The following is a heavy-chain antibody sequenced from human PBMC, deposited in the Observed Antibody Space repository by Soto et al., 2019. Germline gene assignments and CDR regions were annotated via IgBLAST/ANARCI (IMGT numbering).Heavy chain of an antibody. CDR2: IWYDGSNK. CDR3: AREFGTVAGPRYYFDY. Sequence: AGGSLRLSCAASGFTFSSYGMHWVRQAPGKGLEWVAVIWYDGSNKYYADSVKGRFTISRDNSKNTLYLQMNSLRAEDTAVYYCAREFGTVAGPRYYFDYWGQGTLVTVSS. J-gene: IGHJ4*02. CDR1: GFTFSSYG. D-gene: IGHD6-19*01. V-gene: IGHV3-33*01.